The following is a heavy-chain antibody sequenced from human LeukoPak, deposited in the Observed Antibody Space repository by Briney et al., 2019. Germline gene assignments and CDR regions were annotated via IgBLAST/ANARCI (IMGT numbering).Heavy chain of an antibody. CDR2: INPNSGGT. Sequence: ASVKVSCKASGYTFTGYYMHWVRQAPGQGLEWMGWINPNSGGTNYAQKFQGRVTMTRDTSISTAYMELSRLRSDDTAVYYCARGVHVWGSYRYFDYWGQGTPVTVSS. J-gene: IGHJ4*02. V-gene: IGHV1-2*02. CDR1: GYTFTGYY. D-gene: IGHD3-16*02. CDR3: ARGVHVWGSYRYFDY.